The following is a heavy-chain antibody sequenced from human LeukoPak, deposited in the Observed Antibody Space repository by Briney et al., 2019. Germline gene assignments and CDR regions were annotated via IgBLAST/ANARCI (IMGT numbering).Heavy chain of an antibody. D-gene: IGHD2-2*01. CDR1: GFTFSSYA. Sequence: GGSLRLSCAASGFTFSSYAMSWVRQAPGKGLEWVPAISGSGGSTYYADSVKGRFTISRDNSKNTLYLQMNSLRAEATAGYYCANDIVVVPAARGPRDYFDYWGRGTLVTVSS. CDR2: ISGSGGST. J-gene: IGHJ4*02. V-gene: IGHV3-23*01. CDR3: ANDIVVVPAARGPRDYFDY.